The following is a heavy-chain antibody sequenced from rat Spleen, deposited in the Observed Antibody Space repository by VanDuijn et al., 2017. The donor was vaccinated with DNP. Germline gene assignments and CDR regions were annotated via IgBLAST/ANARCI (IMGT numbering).Heavy chain of an antibody. CDR1: GFTFSDYA. J-gene: IGHJ2*01. CDR2: ISPSGGST. CDR3: ARSNNYYFDY. V-gene: IGHV5S23*01. D-gene: IGHD1-10*01. Sequence: EVQLVESGGGLVQPGRSLKLSCAASGFTFSDYAMAWVRQAPTKGLEWVAYISPSGGSTYYRDSVKGRFTISRDNAKNTLYLQMDSLRSEDTATYYCARSNNYYFDYWGQGVMVTVSS.